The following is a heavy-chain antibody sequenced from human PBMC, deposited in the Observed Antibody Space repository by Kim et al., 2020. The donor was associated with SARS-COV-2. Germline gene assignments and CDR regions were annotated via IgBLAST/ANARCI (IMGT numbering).Heavy chain of an antibody. D-gene: IGHD3-3*01. Sequence: SETLSLTCTVSGGSISSSSYYWGWIRQPPGKGLEWIGSIYYSGSTYYNPSLKSRVTISVDTSKNQFSLKLSSVTAADTAVYYCARVGEYYDVWSGYLFDYWGQGTLVTVSS. CDR2: IYYSGST. CDR3: ARVGEYYDVWSGYLFDY. V-gene: IGHV4-39*01. CDR1: GGSISSSSYY. J-gene: IGHJ4*02.